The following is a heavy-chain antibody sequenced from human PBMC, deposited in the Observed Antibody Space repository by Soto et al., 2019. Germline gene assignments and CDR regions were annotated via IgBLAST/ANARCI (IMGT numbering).Heavy chain of an antibody. V-gene: IGHV3-66*04. CDR1: GFTVSSNY. D-gene: IGHD4-17*01. Sequence: EVQLVESGGGLVQPGGSLRLSCAASGFTVSSNYMSWVRQAPGKGLEWVSVIYSGGSTYYADSVKGRFTISRDNSKNTLYLQMNSLRAEDTAVYYCARLDDYGDYPNYFDYWGQGTLVTVSS. J-gene: IGHJ4*02. CDR2: IYSGGST. CDR3: ARLDDYGDYPNYFDY.